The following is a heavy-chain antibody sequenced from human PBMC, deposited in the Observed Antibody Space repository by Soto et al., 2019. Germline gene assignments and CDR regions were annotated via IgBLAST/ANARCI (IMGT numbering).Heavy chain of an antibody. V-gene: IGHV1-46*01. Sequence: ASVKVSCKASGYTFSSYYMHWVRQAPGQGLEWMGIINPSGGSTSYAQKFQGRVTMTRDTSTSTVYMELSSLRFEDTAVYYCARANSALGDFWSGYQDHWGQGSRVTVSS. CDR1: GYTFSSYY. CDR2: INPSGGST. J-gene: IGHJ4*02. D-gene: IGHD3-3*01. CDR3: ARANSALGDFWSGYQDH.